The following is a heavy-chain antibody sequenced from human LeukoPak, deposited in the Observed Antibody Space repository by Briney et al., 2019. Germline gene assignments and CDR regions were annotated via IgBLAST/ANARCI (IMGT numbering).Heavy chain of an antibody. Sequence: PGGSLRLSCAASGFTFSSYAMHWVRQAPGKGLEYVSAISSNGGSTYYANSVKGRFTISRDNSKNTLYLQMGSLRAEDMAVYYCARGATYYDILTGYYPYDYWGQGTLVTVSS. V-gene: IGHV3-64*01. J-gene: IGHJ4*02. CDR1: GFTFSSYA. CDR2: ISSNGGST. CDR3: ARGATYYDILTGYYPYDY. D-gene: IGHD3-9*01.